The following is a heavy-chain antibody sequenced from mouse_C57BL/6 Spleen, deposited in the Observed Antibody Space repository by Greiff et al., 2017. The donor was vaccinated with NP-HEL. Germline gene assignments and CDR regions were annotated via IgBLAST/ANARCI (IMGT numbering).Heavy chain of an antibody. Sequence: EVQLQQSGPELVKPGASVKISCKASGYTFTDYYMNWVKQSHGKSLEWIGDINPNNGGTSYNQKFKGKATLTVDKSSSTAYMERRSLTSEDSAVYYCARYDDYPWFAYWGQGTLVTVSA. CDR2: INPNNGGT. CDR1: GYTFTDYY. V-gene: IGHV1-26*01. J-gene: IGHJ3*01. CDR3: ARYDDYPWFAY. D-gene: IGHD2-3*01.